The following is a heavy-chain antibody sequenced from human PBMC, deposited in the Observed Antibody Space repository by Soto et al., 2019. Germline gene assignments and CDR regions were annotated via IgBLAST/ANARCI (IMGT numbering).Heavy chain of an antibody. J-gene: IGHJ4*02. D-gene: IGHD3-22*01. Sequence: EVQLLESGGGLVQPGGSLRLSCAASGFTFSSYAMSWVRQAPGKGLEWVSAISGSGGSTYYADSVKGRFTISRDNSKNTLYLQMNSLRAEDTAVYYCAKDFAYYYDSSGYEAYWGQGTLVTVSS. CDR3: AKDFAYYYDSSGYEAY. CDR1: GFTFSSYA. CDR2: ISGSGGST. V-gene: IGHV3-23*01.